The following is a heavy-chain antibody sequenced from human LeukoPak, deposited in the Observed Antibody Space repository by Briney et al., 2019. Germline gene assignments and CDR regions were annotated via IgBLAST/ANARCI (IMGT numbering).Heavy chain of an antibody. D-gene: IGHD4-17*01. V-gene: IGHV4-59*12. CDR3: ARVSTVYYYYGMDV. CDR1: DGSISSYY. Sequence: SETLSLTCTVSDGSISSYYWSWIRQPPGKGLEWIGYIYHSGSTYYNPSLKSRVTISVDRSKNQFSLKLSSVTAADTAVYYCARVSTVYYYYGMDVWGQGTTVTVSS. CDR2: IYHSGST. J-gene: IGHJ6*02.